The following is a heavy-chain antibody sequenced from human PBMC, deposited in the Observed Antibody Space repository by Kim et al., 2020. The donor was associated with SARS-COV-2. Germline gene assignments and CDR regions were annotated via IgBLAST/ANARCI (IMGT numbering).Heavy chain of an antibody. CDR3: ARGWRKPEKRYDFWSGYYGNNWFDP. J-gene: IGHJ5*02. D-gene: IGHD3-3*01. CDR2: MNPNSGNT. CDR1: GYTFTSYD. V-gene: IGHV1-8*01. Sequence: ASVKVSCKASGYTFTSYDINWVRQATGQVLEWMGWMNPNSGNTGYAQKFQGRVTMTRNTSISTAYMELSSLRSEDTAVYYCARGWRKPEKRYDFWSGYYGNNWFDPWGQGTLVTVSS.